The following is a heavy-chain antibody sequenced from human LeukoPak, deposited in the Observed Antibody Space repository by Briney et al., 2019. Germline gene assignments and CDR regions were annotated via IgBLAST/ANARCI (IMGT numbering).Heavy chain of an antibody. CDR3: AREGDRSGPSVGLDY. CDR1: GFTFSSYS. D-gene: IGHD3-22*01. Sequence: PGGSLRLSCAASGFTFSSYSMNWVRQAPGKGLEWVSYISGSSSTIYYADSVKGQFTISRDDAKNSLDLQMNSLRDDDTAVYYCAREGDRSGPSVGLDYWGQGTLVTVSS. CDR2: ISGSSSTI. J-gene: IGHJ4*02. V-gene: IGHV3-48*02.